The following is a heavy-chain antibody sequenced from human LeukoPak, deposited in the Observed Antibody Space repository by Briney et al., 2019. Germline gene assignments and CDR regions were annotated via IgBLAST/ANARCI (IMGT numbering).Heavy chain of an antibody. CDR3: ASRTFYCSSTSCYDAFDI. CDR1: GGSISSYY. CDR2: IYTSGST. J-gene: IGHJ3*02. D-gene: IGHD2-2*01. Sequence: PSETLSLTCTVSGGSISSYYWTWIRQPAGKGLEWIGRIYTSGSTNYNPSLKSRVTISVDKSKNQFSLKLSSVTAADTAVYYCASRTFYCSSTSCYDAFDIWGQGTMVTVSS. V-gene: IGHV4-4*07.